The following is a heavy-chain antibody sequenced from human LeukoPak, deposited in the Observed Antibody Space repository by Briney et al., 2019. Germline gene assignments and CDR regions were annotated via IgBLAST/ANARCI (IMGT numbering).Heavy chain of an antibody. V-gene: IGHV3-30*04. Sequence: GRSLRLSCAASGFTFSSYAMHWVRQAPGKGLEWVAVISYDGSNKYYADSVKGRFTISRDNSKNTLYLQMNRLRAEDTAVYYCARLAQFYGMDVWGKGTTVTVSS. D-gene: IGHD5-24*01. CDR2: ISYDGSNK. CDR3: ARLAQFYGMDV. J-gene: IGHJ6*04. CDR1: GFTFSSYA.